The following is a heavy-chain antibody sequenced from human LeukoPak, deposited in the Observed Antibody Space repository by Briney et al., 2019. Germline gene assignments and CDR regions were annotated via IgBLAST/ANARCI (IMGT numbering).Heavy chain of an antibody. Sequence: ASVKVSCTASGYALSTYGITWVRQAPGQGLEWMGWISAYNGNTDLTQKFQGRVTMTTDTSTSTAYMELRSLRSDDTAVFYCARDSLARATKSGFDYWGQGTLVTVSS. CDR2: ISAYNGNT. CDR1: GYALSTYG. CDR3: ARDSLARATKSGFDY. D-gene: IGHD1-26*01. V-gene: IGHV1-18*01. J-gene: IGHJ4*02.